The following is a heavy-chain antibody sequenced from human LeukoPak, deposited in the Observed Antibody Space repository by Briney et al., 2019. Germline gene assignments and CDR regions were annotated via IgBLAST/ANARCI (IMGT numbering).Heavy chain of an antibody. CDR2: ISYDGSNK. CDR3: ARVLEVGATRLGY. D-gene: IGHD1-26*01. CDR1: GFTFSSYA. V-gene: IGHV3-30-3*01. J-gene: IGHJ4*02. Sequence: GGSLRLSCAASGFTFSSYAMHWVRQAPGKGLEWVAVISYDGSNKYYADSVKGRFTISRDNSKNTLYLQMNSLRAEDTAVYYCARVLEVGATRLGYWGQGTLVTVSS.